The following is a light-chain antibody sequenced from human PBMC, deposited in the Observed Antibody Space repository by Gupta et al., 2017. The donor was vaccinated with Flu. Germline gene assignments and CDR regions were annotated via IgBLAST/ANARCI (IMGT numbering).Light chain of an antibody. CDR2: EVD. CDR1: SSDVGVYNY. V-gene: IGLV2-8*01. Sequence: QSALTQPPSASGSLGPSVTISCTGTSSDVGVYNYVSWYQQHPGKAPKLMIYEVDKRPAGVPDRFSGSKSGNTASLTVSGLQAEDEADYYCSSYAGNNNLLFGGGTKLTV. J-gene: IGLJ2*01. CDR3: SSYAGNNNLL.